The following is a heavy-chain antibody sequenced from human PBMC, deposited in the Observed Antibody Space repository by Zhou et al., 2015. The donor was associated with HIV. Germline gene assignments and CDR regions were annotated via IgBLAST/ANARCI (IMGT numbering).Heavy chain of an antibody. D-gene: IGHD2-2*01. CDR3: ARAALCRNTRCYNYFDY. CDR2: ISSSGSTI. CDR1: GFTFSNYG. Sequence: EVQLVESGGGVVQPGGSLRLSCVVSGFTFSNYGMHWVRQAPGKGLEWVSYISSSGSTIYYADSVKGRFTISRDNPKNSLYLQMNSLRAEDTAVYYCARAALCRNTRCYNYFDYWGQGTLVAVSS. V-gene: IGHV3-48*04. J-gene: IGHJ4*02.